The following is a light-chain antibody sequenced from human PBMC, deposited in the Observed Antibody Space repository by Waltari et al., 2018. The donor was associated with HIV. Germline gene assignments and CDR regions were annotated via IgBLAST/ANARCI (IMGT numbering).Light chain of an antibody. Sequence: QSALTQPASVSGSPGQSITISCTGTRRDIGASNYVSSSQQHPGKAPKLIIYDVGTRPSGVSDRFSGSKSGNTASLTISGLQSEDEADYHCCAYAGPTGLSEVFGGGTKLTVL. CDR2: DVG. CDR3: CAYAGPTGLSEV. J-gene: IGLJ2*01. V-gene: IGLV2-23*02. CDR1: RRDIGASNY.